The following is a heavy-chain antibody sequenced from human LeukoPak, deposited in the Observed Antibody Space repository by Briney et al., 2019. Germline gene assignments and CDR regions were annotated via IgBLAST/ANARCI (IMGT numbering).Heavy chain of an antibody. CDR2: IIPIFGTA. D-gene: IGHD3-22*01. J-gene: IGHJ4*02. Sequence: SVKVSCEASGGTFSSYAISWVRQAPGQGLEWMGGIIPIFGTANYAQKFQGRVTITADESTSTAYMELSSLRSEDTAVYYCARVGYYDSSGYPESPFDYWGQGTLVTVSS. CDR3: ARVGYYDSSGYPESPFDY. V-gene: IGHV1-69*01. CDR1: GGTFSSYA.